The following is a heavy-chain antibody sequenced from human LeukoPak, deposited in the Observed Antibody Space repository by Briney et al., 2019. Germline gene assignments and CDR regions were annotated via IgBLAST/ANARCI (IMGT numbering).Heavy chain of an antibody. D-gene: IGHD3-16*02. CDR1: GGSISSGGSY. CDR3: GRGMITFGGVIVPFFDY. J-gene: IGHJ4*02. Sequence: SQTLSLTCTVSGGSISSGGSYWSWIRQLPGKGLEWIGYIYYSGSTYYNPSLKSRITISVDTSKNQFSLKLSSVTAADTAVYYCGRGMITFGGVIVPFFDYWGQGTLVTVSS. V-gene: IGHV4-31*03. CDR2: IYYSGST.